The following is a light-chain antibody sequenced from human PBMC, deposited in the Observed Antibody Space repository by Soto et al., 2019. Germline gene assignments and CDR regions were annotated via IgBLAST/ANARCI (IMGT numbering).Light chain of an antibody. Sequence: DIVMTQSPLSLPVTPGEPASISCRSSQSLLHSNGYNYLDWYLQKPGQSPQLLIYLGSNRASGVPNRFSGSGSGTDFTLKISREEAEHVGVYYCLQALQTPWTFGQGTRV. CDR3: LQALQTPWT. CDR2: LGS. V-gene: IGKV2-28*01. J-gene: IGKJ1*01. CDR1: QSLLHSNGYNY.